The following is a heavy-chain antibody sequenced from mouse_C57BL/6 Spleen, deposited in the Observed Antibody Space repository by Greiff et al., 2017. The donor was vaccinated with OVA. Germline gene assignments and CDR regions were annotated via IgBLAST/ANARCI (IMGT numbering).Heavy chain of an antibody. CDR2: ISSGSSTI. D-gene: IGHD2-1*01. CDR1: GFTFSDYG. J-gene: IGHJ4*01. Sequence: EVNVVESGGGLVKPGGSLKLSCAASGFTFSDYGMHWVRQAPEKGLEWVAYISSGSSTIYYADTVKGRFTISRDNAKNTLFLQMTSLRSEDTAMYYCARGYYGNYPYAMDYWGQGTSVTVSS. CDR3: ARGYYGNYPYAMDY. V-gene: IGHV5-17*01.